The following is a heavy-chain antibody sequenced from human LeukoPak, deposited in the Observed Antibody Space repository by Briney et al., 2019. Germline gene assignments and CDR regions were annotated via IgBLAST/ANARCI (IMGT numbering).Heavy chain of an antibody. CDR2: INHSGST. CDR3: ARRYGSGSYQLNYYYYYYMDV. CDR1: GGSFSGYY. D-gene: IGHD3-10*01. J-gene: IGHJ6*03. V-gene: IGHV4-34*01. Sequence: PSETLSLTCAVYGGSFSGYYWSWIRQPPGKGLEWIGEINHSGSTNYNPSLKSRVTISVDTSKNQFSLKLSSVTAADTALYYCARRYGSGSYQLNYYYYYYMDVWGKGTTVTISS.